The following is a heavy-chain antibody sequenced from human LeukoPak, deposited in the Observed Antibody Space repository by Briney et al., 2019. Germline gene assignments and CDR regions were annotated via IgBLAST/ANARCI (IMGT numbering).Heavy chain of an antibody. CDR3: ARAFYDSSGYYSPFDY. D-gene: IGHD3-22*01. CDR1: GFTFTTYY. CDR2: INPRDGST. V-gene: IGHV1-46*01. Sequence: ASVKVSCKASGFTFTTYYMHWVRQAPGHGLERMGIINPRDGSTTYAQKFQGRVTMTRDTSTSTVYMELSSLRSEDTAVYYCARAFYDSSGYYSPFDYWGQGTLVTVSS. J-gene: IGHJ4*02.